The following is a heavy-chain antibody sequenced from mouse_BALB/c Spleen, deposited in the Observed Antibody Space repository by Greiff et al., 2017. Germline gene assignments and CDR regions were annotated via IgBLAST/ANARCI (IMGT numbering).Heavy chain of an antibody. J-gene: IGHJ4*01. CDR1: GFSLTSYG. D-gene: IGHD2-10*02. V-gene: IGHV2-2*02. Sequence: VQLKQSGPGLVQPSQSLSITCTVSGFSLTSYGVHWVRQSPGKGLEWLGVIWSGGSTDYNAAFISRLSISKDNSKSQVFFKMNSLQANDTAIYYCASPYGNYEGYYYAMDYWGQGTSVTVSS. CDR2: IWSGGST. CDR3: ASPYGNYEGYYYAMDY.